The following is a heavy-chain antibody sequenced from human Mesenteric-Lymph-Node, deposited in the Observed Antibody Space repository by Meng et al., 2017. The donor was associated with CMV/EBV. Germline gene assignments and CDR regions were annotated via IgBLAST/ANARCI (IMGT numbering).Heavy chain of an antibody. CDR3: ARGDGSGSYYPPPHLEY. J-gene: IGHJ4*02. CDR2: IYKNTKT. D-gene: IGHD3-10*01. V-gene: IGHV4-61*01. CDR1: GDSVTTGSYY. Sequence: GSLRLSCTVSGDSVTTGSYYWTWIRQPPGKGLEWIGYIYKNTKTTYSASLGGRVTIAADPSNQFPRKLTSGTAADSAVYYCARGDGSGSYYPPPHLEYWGQGTLVTVSS.